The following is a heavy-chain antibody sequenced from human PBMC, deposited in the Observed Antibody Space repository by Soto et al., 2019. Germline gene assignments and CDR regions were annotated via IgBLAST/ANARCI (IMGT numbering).Heavy chain of an antibody. CDR3: VKDMAGYPDALDI. CDR2: ISWNSHTI. D-gene: IGHD3-9*01. Sequence: EVQLVESGGGLVQPGRSLRLSCTAPGFTFDDYAMHWVRQPPSKGLEWVSGISWNSHTINNADSVKGRFNISRDNAKNSLYLRINNLRHEDTALYFCVKDMAGYPDALDIWGQGTLVTVSS. J-gene: IGHJ3*02. V-gene: IGHV3-9*01. CDR1: GFTFDDYA.